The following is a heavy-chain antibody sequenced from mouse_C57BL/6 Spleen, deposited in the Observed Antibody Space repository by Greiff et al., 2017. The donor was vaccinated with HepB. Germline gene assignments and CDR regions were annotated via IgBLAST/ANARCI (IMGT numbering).Heavy chain of an antibody. V-gene: IGHV1-61*01. Sequence: VQLQESGAELVRPGSSVKLSCKASGYTFTSYWMDWVKQRPGQGLEWIGNIYPSDSETHYNQKFKDKATLTVDKSSSTAYMQLSSLTSEDSAVYYCARRDWDYWYFDVWGTGTTVTVSS. CDR2: IYPSDSET. CDR1: GYTFTSYW. D-gene: IGHD4-1*01. J-gene: IGHJ1*03. CDR3: ARRDWDYWYFDV.